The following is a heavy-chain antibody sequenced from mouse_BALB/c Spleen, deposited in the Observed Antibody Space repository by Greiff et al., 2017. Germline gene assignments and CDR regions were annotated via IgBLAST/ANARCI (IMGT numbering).Heavy chain of an antibody. CDR3: ARGGNYRDYFDY. CDR2: ISSGGGST. V-gene: IGHV5-12-1*01. Sequence: EVKLVESGGGLVKPGGSLKLSCAASGFAFSSYDMSWVRQTPEKRLEWVAYISSGGGSTYYPDTVKGRFTISRDNAKNTLYLQMSSLKSEDTAMYYCARGGNYRDYFDYWGQGTTLTVSS. J-gene: IGHJ2*01. D-gene: IGHD2-1*01. CDR1: GFAFSSYD.